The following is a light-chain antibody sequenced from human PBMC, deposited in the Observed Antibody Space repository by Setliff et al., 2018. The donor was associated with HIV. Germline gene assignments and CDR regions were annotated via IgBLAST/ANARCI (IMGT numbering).Light chain of an antibody. J-gene: IGLJ3*02. V-gene: IGLV1-44*01. CDR2: SNN. CDR3: AAWDDTLSGML. CDR1: SSNIGSNT. Sequence: QSVLTQPHSASGTPEQRVTISCSGSSSNIGSNTVNWYQPFPGTAPKLHIYSNNPRPSGVPDRFSGSKSGTSASVAISGLQSEDEADYYSAAWDDTLSGMLFGGGTQLTVL.